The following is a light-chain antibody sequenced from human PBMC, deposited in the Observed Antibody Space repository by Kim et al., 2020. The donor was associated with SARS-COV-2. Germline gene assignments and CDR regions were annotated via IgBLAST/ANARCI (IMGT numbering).Light chain of an antibody. Sequence: SPGQTASITCSGDKLGDKYACWYQQKPGQSPVLVIYQDSKRPSGIPERFSGSNSGNTATLTISGTQAMDEADYYCQAWDSSTLYVFGTGTKVTV. CDR3: QAWDSSTLYV. V-gene: IGLV3-1*01. CDR2: QDS. J-gene: IGLJ1*01. CDR1: KLGDKY.